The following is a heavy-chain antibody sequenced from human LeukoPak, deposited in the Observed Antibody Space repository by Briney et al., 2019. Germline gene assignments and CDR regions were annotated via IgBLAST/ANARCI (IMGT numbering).Heavy chain of an antibody. CDR3: ARSYSISSEFDY. CDR2: INPGGSDI. CDR1: GYSFNSNW. J-gene: IGHJ4*02. Sequence: GESLKISCKASGYSFNSNWIGWVRQMPGKGLECMGIINPGGSDIRYSPSFQGQVTISADKSITTAYLQWNSLKASDTAIYYCARSYSISSEFDYWGQGTLVTVSS. V-gene: IGHV5-51*01. D-gene: IGHD6-6*01.